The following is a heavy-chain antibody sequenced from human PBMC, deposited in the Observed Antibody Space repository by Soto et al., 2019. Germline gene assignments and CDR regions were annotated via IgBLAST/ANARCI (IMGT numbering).Heavy chain of an antibody. J-gene: IGHJ4*02. CDR3: ARDKITGLFDY. D-gene: IGHD2-8*02. V-gene: IGHV4-59*01. CDR2: IYYSGST. Sequence: PSETLSLTCTVSGGSISPYHWSWIRQPPGKGLEWIGYIYYSGSTNYNPSLRNRVTISLDTSKNQFSLKLTSVTAADTAVYYCARDKITGLFDYWGQGTLVTVSS. CDR1: GGSISPYH.